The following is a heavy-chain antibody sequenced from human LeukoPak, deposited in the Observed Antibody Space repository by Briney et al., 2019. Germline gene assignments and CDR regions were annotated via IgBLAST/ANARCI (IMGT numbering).Heavy chain of an antibody. Sequence: GGSLRLSCAASGFTFSSHWMSWVRQAPGKGLEWVANINQDGSEKYYVDSVKGRFTISRDDAKRTVDLQMDNLRAEDTAIYYCAYRNNFEYWGQGALVTVSS. CDR3: AYRNNFEY. CDR1: GFTFSSHW. J-gene: IGHJ4*02. D-gene: IGHD1-26*01. V-gene: IGHV3-7*05. CDR2: INQDGSEK.